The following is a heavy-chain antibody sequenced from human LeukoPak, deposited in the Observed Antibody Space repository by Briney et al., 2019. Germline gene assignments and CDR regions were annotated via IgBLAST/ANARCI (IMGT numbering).Heavy chain of an antibody. CDR3: ARVHYDFWSGYLNWFDP. CDR2: IYYSGST. Sequence: SETLSLTCTVSGYSISSGYYWGWIRQPPGKGLEWIGSIYYSGSTYYNPSLKSRVTISVDTSKNQFSLKLSSVTAADTAVYYCARVHYDFWSGYLNWFDPWGQGTLVTVSS. J-gene: IGHJ5*02. V-gene: IGHV4-38-2*02. D-gene: IGHD3-3*01. CDR1: GYSISSGYY.